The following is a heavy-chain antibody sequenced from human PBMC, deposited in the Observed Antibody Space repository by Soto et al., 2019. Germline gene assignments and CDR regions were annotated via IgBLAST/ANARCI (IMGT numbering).Heavy chain of an antibody. J-gene: IGHJ4*02. D-gene: IGHD1-7*01. V-gene: IGHV3-30-3*01. CDR2: ISYDGSNK. CDR3: ARVGDWNYRGGRYFDY. CDR1: GFTFSSYA. Sequence: PGGSLRLSCAASGFTFSSYAMHWVRQAPGKGLEWVAVISYDGSNKYYADSVMGRFTISRDNSKNTLYLQMNSLRAEDTAVYYCARVGDWNYRGGRYFDYWGQGT.